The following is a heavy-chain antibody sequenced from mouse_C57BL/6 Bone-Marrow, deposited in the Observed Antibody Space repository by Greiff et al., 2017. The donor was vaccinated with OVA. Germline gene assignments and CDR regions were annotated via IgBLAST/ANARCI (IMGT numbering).Heavy chain of an antibody. V-gene: IGHV3-8*01. Sequence: VQLKESGPGLAKPSQTLSLTCSVTGYSITSDYWNWIRKFPGNKLEYMGYISYSGSTYSNPSLKSPISITPDTSNDQYYLQLNSVTTEDTATYYCARSIYYYGSSYDWYFDVWGTGTTVTVSA. D-gene: IGHD1-1*01. CDR2: ISYSGST. J-gene: IGHJ1*03. CDR1: GYSITSDY. CDR3: ARSIYYYGSSYDWYFDV.